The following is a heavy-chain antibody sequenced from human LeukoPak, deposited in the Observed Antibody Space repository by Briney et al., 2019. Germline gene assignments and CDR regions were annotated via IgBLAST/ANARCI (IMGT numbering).Heavy chain of an antibody. J-gene: IGHJ5*02. V-gene: IGHV4-59*01. CDR3: ARDRWFDT. CDR1: GGSINGYY. CDR2: IYYTGST. Sequence: PSETLSLTCTASGGSINGYYGNWIRQPPGKGLEWIGYIYYTGSTNYNPSLKSRVTISLDTSKNQFSLKLSSVTAADTAVYYCARDRWFDTWGQGTLVTVSS.